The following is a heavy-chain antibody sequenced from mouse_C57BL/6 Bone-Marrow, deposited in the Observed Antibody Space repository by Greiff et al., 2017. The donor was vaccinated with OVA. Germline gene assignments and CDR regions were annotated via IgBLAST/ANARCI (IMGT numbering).Heavy chain of an antibody. D-gene: IGHD2-12*01. CDR3: ATLYTTHDAMDY. V-gene: IGHV2-5*01. Sequence: VQGVESGPGLVQPSQRLSITCTVSGFSLTSYGVHWVRQSPGKGLEWLGVIWRGGSTDYNAAFMSRLSITKDNSKSQVFFKMNSLQADDTAIYYCATLYTTHDAMDYWGQGTSVTVSS. CDR1: GFSLTSYG. J-gene: IGHJ4*01. CDR2: IWRGGST.